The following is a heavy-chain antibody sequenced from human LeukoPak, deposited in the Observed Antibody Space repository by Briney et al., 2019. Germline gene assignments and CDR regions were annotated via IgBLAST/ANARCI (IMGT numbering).Heavy chain of an antibody. J-gene: IGHJ4*02. D-gene: IGHD3-16*01. Sequence: SVKVSCKTSGENFRTNGISWVRQAPGQGLEWLGGIVPIFGIPSYAQNFQGRVMRVADESTRTVYLEVRNLRSEDTAVFFCARGLGEVPFDYWGQGSLVTVSS. CDR2: IVPIFGIP. V-gene: IGHV1-69*13. CDR1: GENFRTNG. CDR3: ARGLGEVPFDY.